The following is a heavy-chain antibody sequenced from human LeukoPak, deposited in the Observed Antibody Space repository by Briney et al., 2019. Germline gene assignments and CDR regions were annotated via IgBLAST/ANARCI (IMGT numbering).Heavy chain of an antibody. D-gene: IGHD3-16*02. CDR3: ARDQMITFGGVIVAFDY. CDR1: GFTFDDYG. Sequence: GGSLRLSCAASGFTFDDYGMSWVRQAPGKGLEWVSGINWNGGGTGYADSVKGRFTISRDNAKNSLYLQMNSLRAEDTALYYCARDQMITFGGVIVAFDYWGQGTLVTVSS. J-gene: IGHJ4*02. V-gene: IGHV3-20*04. CDR2: INWNGGGT.